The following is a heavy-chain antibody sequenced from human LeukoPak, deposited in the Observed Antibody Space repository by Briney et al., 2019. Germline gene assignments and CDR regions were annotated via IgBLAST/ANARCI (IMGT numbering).Heavy chain of an antibody. CDR2: ISGSGAST. V-gene: IGHV3-23*01. Sequence: GGSLRLSCAASGFTFSSYAMSWVRQAPGKGLEWVSAISGSGASTYYADSVKGRFTISRDNSKNTLYLQMNSLRAEDTAVYYCAKDGRAYYYGSGSYKAHYWGQGTLVTVSS. CDR3: AKDGRAYYYGSGSYKAHY. J-gene: IGHJ4*02. D-gene: IGHD3-10*01. CDR1: GFTFSSYA.